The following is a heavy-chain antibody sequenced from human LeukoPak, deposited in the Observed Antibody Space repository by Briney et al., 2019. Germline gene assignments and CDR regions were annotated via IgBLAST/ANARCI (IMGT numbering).Heavy chain of an antibody. J-gene: IGHJ4*02. CDR1: GFTFSSYA. D-gene: IGHD3-22*01. V-gene: IGHV3-23*01. Sequence: GGSLRLSCAASGFTFSSYAMSWVRQAPGKGLEWVSAISGSGGSTYYADSVKGRFTISRDNSKNTPYLQMNSLRAEDTAVYYCAKWGSYYYDSSGYPGPYYFDYWGQGTLVTVSS. CDR2: ISGSGGST. CDR3: AKWGSYYYDSSGYPGPYYFDY.